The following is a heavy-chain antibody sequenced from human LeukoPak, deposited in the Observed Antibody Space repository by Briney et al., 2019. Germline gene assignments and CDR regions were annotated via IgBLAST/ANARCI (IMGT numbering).Heavy chain of an antibody. CDR1: GFTFSSYA. Sequence: PGGSLRLSCAASGFTFSSYAMSWVRQAPGKGLEWVAVISYDGSNKYYADSVKGRFTISRDNSKNTLYLQMNSLRAEDTAVYYCAKDIGYSYGYGMDVWGQGTTVTVSS. J-gene: IGHJ6*02. CDR2: ISYDGSNK. CDR3: AKDIGYSYGYGMDV. D-gene: IGHD5-18*01. V-gene: IGHV3-30*18.